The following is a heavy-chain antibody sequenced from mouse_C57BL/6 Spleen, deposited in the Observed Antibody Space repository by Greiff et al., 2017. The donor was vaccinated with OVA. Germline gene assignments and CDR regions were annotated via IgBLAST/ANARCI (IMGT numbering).Heavy chain of an antibody. V-gene: IGHV1-59*01. Sequence: QVQLQQPGAELVRPGTSVKLSCKASGYTFTSYWMHWVKQRPGQGLEWIGVIDPSDSYTNYNQKFKGKATLTVDTSSSTAYMQLSSLTSEDSAVYYCARWEDYDENYYAMDYWGQGTSVTVSS. J-gene: IGHJ4*01. CDR3: ARWEDYDENYYAMDY. D-gene: IGHD2-4*01. CDR2: IDPSDSYT. CDR1: GYTFTSYW.